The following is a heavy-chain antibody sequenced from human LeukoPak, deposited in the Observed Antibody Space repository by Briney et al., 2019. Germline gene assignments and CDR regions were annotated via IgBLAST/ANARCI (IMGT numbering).Heavy chain of an antibody. CDR1: GGSFSGYY. Sequence: PLQTLSLTCAVYGGSFSGYYWSWIRQPPGKGLEWIGEINHSGSTNYNPSLKSRVTISVDTSKNQFSLKLSSVTAADTAVYYCARGKAIGTLDYWGQGTLVTVSS. CDR3: ARGKAIGTLDY. J-gene: IGHJ4*02. CDR2: INHSGST. V-gene: IGHV4-34*01.